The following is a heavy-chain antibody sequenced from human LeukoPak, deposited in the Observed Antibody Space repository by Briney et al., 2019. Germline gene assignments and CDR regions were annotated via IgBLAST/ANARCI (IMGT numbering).Heavy chain of an antibody. V-gene: IGHV3-33*01. CDR1: GFTFSSYG. J-gene: IGHJ4*02. CDR3: ARVSYSSGWYIDY. CDR2: IWYDGSNK. Sequence: GGSLRLSCAASGFTFSSYGMHWVRQAPGKGLEWVTVIWYDGSNKYYADSVKGRVTISRDNSENTLFLQMNSLRVEDTAVYYCARVSYSSGWYIDYWGQGTLVIVSS. D-gene: IGHD6-19*01.